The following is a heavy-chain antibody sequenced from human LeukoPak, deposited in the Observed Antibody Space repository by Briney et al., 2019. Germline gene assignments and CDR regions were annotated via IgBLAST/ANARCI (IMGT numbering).Heavy chain of an antibody. J-gene: IGHJ4*02. CDR2: IYTSGST. CDR1: GVSISSGSYY. V-gene: IGHV4-61*02. D-gene: IGHD3-10*01. CDR3: ARANYYGSGSKYFDY. Sequence: PSETLSLTCTVSGVSISSGSYYWRWIRQPAGKGLEWIGRIYTSGSTNYNPSLKSRVTISVDTSKNQFSLKLSSVTAADTAVYYCARANYYGSGSKYFDYWGQGTLVTVSS.